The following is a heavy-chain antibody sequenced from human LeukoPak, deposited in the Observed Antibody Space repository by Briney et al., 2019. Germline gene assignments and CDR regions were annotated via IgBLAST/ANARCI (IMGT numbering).Heavy chain of an antibody. V-gene: IGHV3-11*04. Sequence: GGSLRLSCAASGFTFSDYYMSWIRQAPGKGLEWVSYISSSGRIIYYADSVKGRFTISRDNAKNSLYLQMNSLRAEDTAVYYCARSSSGYLSYYGMDVWGQGTTVTVSS. D-gene: IGHD3-22*01. CDR1: GFTFSDYY. CDR2: ISSSGRII. J-gene: IGHJ6*02. CDR3: ARSSSGYLSYYGMDV.